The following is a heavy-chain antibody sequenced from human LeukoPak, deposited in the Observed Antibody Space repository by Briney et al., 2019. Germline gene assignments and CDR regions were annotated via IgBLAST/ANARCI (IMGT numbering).Heavy chain of an antibody. D-gene: IGHD5-12*01. J-gene: IGHJ4*02. CDR3: ARVVDIVATPLDY. Sequence: PGGFLRLSCAASGFTFSDYYMSWIRLAPGKGLEWVSYISSSGSTIYYADSVKGRFTISGDNAKNSLYLQMNSLRAEDTAVYYCARVVDIVATPLDYWGQGTLVTVSS. CDR2: ISSSGSTI. V-gene: IGHV3-11*04. CDR1: GFTFSDYY.